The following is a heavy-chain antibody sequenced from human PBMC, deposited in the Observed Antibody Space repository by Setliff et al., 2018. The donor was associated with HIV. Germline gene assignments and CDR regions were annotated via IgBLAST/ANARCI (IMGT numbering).Heavy chain of an antibody. J-gene: IGHJ4*02. CDR2: IHHSGST. V-gene: IGHV4-38-2*02. D-gene: IGHD2-15*01. Sequence: SETLSLTCSVSGYSITSGYYWGWIRQPPGKGLEWIGSIHHSGSTYYNPSLRSRVIISVETSKNEFSLKVSSVTAADTAVYYCARVDRCSGGSCYFIDYWGQGTLVTVSS. CDR3: ARVDRCSGGSCYFIDY. CDR1: GYSITSGYY.